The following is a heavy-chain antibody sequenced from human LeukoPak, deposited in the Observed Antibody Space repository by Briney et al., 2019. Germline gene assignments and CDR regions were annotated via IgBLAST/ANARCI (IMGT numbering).Heavy chain of an antibody. Sequence: SETLSLTCTVSGGSISSYYWSCIRQPPGKGLEWIGYIYYSGSTNYNPSLKSRVTISVDTSKNQFSLKLSSVTAADTAVYYCARDWDIVATIPSDYWGQGTLVTVSS. V-gene: IGHV4-59*01. CDR2: IYYSGST. J-gene: IGHJ4*02. CDR3: ARDWDIVATIPSDY. D-gene: IGHD5-12*01. CDR1: GGSISSYY.